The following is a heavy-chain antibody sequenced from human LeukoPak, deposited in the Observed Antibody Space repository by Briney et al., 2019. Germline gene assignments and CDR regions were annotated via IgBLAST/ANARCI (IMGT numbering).Heavy chain of an antibody. D-gene: IGHD4-17*01. CDR2: IRRKGYGATT. CDR3: TRGTTVTCSDY. J-gene: IGHJ4*02. V-gene: IGHV3-49*03. CDR1: GFIFGDYS. Sequence: GGSLRLSCAASGFIFGDYSINWFRQTPGKGLEWVGFIRRKGYGATTEYAASVKGRFIISRDDSRSIAHLQMNSLKTEDTAVYYCTRGTTVTCSDYWGQGTLVTVSS.